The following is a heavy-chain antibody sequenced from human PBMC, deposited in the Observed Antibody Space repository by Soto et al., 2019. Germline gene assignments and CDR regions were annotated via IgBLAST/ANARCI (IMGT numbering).Heavy chain of an antibody. Sequence: EVQLVESGGGLVQPGGSLRLSCAVSGFTFSTYWMTWVRQAPGKGLEWVANIKQDGSEKHYMDSVKGRFTISRDNAKNSLYLQMNSLRAEDTAVYFCARGGSESYYWGQGTLVTVSS. CDR3: ARGGSESYY. V-gene: IGHV3-7*01. D-gene: IGHD3-10*01. CDR1: GFTFSTYW. J-gene: IGHJ4*02. CDR2: IKQDGSEK.